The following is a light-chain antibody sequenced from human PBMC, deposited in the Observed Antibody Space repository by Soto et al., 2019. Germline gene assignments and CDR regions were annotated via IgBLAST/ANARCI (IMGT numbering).Light chain of an antibody. J-gene: IGKJ5*01. CDR2: DAS. CDR1: QEIDKY. Sequence: DIQMPQSPSSLSASVGDIVPITCQASQEIDKYLNWYQQKPGKAPKLLIDDASNLETGVPSRFSGSGSGTHFTFNIGSLQPEDIAIYYCQQYFDPPIPVGQGHDGRL. CDR3: QQYFDPPIP. V-gene: IGKV1-33*01.